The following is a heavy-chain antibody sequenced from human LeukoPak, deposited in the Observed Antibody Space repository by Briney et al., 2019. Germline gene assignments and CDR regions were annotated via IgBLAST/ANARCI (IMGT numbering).Heavy chain of an antibody. D-gene: IGHD3-22*01. Sequence: PSETLSLTCAVYGGSFSGYYWSWIRQPPGKGREWIGEINHSGSTNYNPSLRSRVTISVDTSKNQFSLKLSSVTAADTAVYYCARAAYYNDPTRYYYGPLDYWGQGTLVTVSS. CDR3: ARAAYYNDPTRYYYGPLDY. V-gene: IGHV4-34*01. CDR2: INHSGST. J-gene: IGHJ4*02. CDR1: GGSFSGYY.